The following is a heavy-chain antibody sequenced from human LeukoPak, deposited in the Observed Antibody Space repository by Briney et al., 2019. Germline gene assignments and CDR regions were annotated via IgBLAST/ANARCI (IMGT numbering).Heavy chain of an antibody. Sequence: GGSLRLSCAASGFTFDDYGMSWVRQAPGKGLEWVSGINWNGGSTGYADSVKGRFTISRDNAKNSLYLQMNSLRAEDTALYYCPKARIAVAGTPDYWGQGTLVTVSS. D-gene: IGHD6-19*01. J-gene: IGHJ4*02. CDR3: PKARIAVAGTPDY. V-gene: IGHV3-20*04. CDR2: INWNGGST. CDR1: GFTFDDYG.